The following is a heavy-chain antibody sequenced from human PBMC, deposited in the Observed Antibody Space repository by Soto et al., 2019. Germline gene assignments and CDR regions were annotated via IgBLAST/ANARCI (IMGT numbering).Heavy chain of an antibody. J-gene: IGHJ4*02. CDR3: ARHSTGHFFGSGSYDHH. CDR1: GFTFSSYS. Sequence: EVQLVESGGGLVKPGGSLRLSCAASGFTFSSYSMNWVRQAPGKGLEWVSSISSSSSYIYYADSVKGRFTISRDNAKNLLYRQMNSLRAEDTAVYYCARHSTGHFFGSGSYDHHGGQGTLVTVSS. CDR2: ISSSSSYI. V-gene: IGHV3-21*01. D-gene: IGHD3-10*01.